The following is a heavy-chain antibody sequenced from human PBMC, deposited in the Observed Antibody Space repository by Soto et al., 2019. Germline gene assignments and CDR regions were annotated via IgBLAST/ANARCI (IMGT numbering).Heavy chain of an antibody. Sequence: GESLKISCKGSGYSFSNYWIGWVRQMPGKGLESMGIMYPGDFETRYSPSFQGQVTISADKSISTAYLQWSSLKASDTAIYYCARHGLDGNDWDGLDVCGQGTTVSVSS. CDR1: GYSFSNYW. CDR2: MYPGDFET. CDR3: ARHGLDGNDWDGLDV. D-gene: IGHD1-1*01. V-gene: IGHV5-51*01. J-gene: IGHJ6*02.